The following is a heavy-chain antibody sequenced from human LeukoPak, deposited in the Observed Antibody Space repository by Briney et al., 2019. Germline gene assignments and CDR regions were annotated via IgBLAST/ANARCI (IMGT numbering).Heavy chain of an antibody. CDR2: IYTSGST. CDR3: ARHGYSSSWYSRPPTDY. CDR1: GGSISSYY. V-gene: IGHV4-4*07. D-gene: IGHD6-13*01. J-gene: IGHJ4*02. Sequence: SETLSLTCTVSGGSISSYYWSWIRQPAGKGLEWIGRIYTSGSTNYNPSLKSRVTMSVDTSKNQFSLKLSSVTAADTAVYYCARHGYSSSWYSRPPTDYWGQGTLVTVSS.